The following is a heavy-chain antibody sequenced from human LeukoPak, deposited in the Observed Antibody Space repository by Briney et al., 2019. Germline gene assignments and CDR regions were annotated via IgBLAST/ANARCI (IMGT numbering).Heavy chain of an antibody. D-gene: IGHD4-17*01. V-gene: IGHV3-33*01. Sequence: GGSLRLSCAASGFTFSSYGIHWVRQAPGKGLEWVAVIWYDGSKKYYADSVKGRFTISRDNSKNTLYLQMNSLRVEDTAVYYCARDASDYLTTVTTLRHDAFDIWGQGTMVTVSS. CDR3: ARDASDYLTTVTTLRHDAFDI. CDR2: IWYDGSKK. CDR1: GFTFSSYG. J-gene: IGHJ3*02.